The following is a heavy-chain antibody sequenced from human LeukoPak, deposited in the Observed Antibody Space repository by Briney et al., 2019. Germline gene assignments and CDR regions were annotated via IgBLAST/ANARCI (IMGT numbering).Heavy chain of an antibody. J-gene: IGHJ4*02. Sequence: GGSLRLSCAASGFTFDDYTMHWVRQTPGKGLEWVSLISWNGGTTHYADSVRGRFTISRDNSKNSLYLQMNSLRAEDTALYYCAKGPGYSSGWRLDYWGQGTLVTVSS. CDR3: AKGPGYSSGWRLDY. CDR2: ISWNGGTT. D-gene: IGHD6-19*01. CDR1: GFTFDDYT. V-gene: IGHV3-43*01.